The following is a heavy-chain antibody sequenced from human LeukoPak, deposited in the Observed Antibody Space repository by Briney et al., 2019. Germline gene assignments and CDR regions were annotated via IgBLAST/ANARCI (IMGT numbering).Heavy chain of an antibody. J-gene: IGHJ4*02. CDR1: GFTFSSYY. CDR2: IKQDGSET. D-gene: IGHD3-10*01. Sequence: GGSLRLSCAGFGFTFSSYYMSWVRQAPGKGLEWVANIKQDGSETLYLDSVKGRFTISRDNAKTSLYLQMNSLRAEDTAVYYCARGPRGSEFSHFDSWGQGTLVTVSS. CDR3: ARGPRGSEFSHFDS. V-gene: IGHV3-7*01.